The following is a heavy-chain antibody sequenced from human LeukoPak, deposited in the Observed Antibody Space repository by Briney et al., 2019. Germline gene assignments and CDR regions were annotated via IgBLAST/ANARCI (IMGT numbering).Heavy chain of an antibody. CDR3: ARVLYGDYDD. Sequence: SETLSLTCAVYGGSFSGYYWSWCRQPPGKGLEWIGEINHSGSTNYNPSLKSRATISVDTYKHQFSLKLSSVTAADTAVYYCARVLYGDYDDWGQGTLVTVSS. D-gene: IGHD4-17*01. CDR1: GGSFSGYY. V-gene: IGHV4-34*01. CDR2: INHSGST. J-gene: IGHJ4*02.